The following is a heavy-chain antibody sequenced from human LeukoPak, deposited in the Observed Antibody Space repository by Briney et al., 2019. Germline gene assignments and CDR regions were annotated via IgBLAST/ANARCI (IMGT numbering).Heavy chain of an antibody. CDR2: ISADGRRK. V-gene: IGHV3-30*01. J-gene: IGHJ1*01. CDR3: VTMELTFCGGDCESEQFQA. D-gene: IGHD2-21*02. CDR1: GFTFSSYT. Sequence: GRSLRLSCAASGFTFSSYTLHWVRQAPGKGLEWVALISADGRRKDYVDSVKGRFSISRDNSKNTMYLQMNNPRPEDTAVYYCVTMELTFCGGDCESEQFQAWGQGTLVIVSS.